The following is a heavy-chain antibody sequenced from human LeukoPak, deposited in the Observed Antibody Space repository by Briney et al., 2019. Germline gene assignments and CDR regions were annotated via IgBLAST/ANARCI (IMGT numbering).Heavy chain of an antibody. D-gene: IGHD3-22*01. Sequence: GGSLRLSCAVSGITLSNYGMTWVRQAPGKGLEWVAGISDTGGRTNYADSVKGRFTISRDNPKNTLYLQMNSLRAEDTAVYFCAKRGVVIRVILVGFHKEAYYFDSWGQRALVTVSS. CDR2: ISDTGGRT. J-gene: IGHJ4*02. CDR3: AKRGVVIRVILVGFHKEAYYFDS. CDR1: GITLSNYG. V-gene: IGHV3-23*01.